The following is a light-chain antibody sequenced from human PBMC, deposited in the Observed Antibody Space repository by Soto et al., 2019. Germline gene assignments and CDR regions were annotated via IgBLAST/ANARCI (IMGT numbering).Light chain of an antibody. CDR2: DAS. CDR1: QSVSSY. V-gene: IGKV3-11*01. Sequence: EIVLTQSPATLSLSPGERATLSCRASQSVSSYLAWYQQKPGQAPRLLIYDASTRPTGIPARFSGSGSGTDFTLTISSLEPEDFAVYYCQQRSNWPRTFGQGTRLEMK. CDR3: QQRSNWPRT. J-gene: IGKJ5*01.